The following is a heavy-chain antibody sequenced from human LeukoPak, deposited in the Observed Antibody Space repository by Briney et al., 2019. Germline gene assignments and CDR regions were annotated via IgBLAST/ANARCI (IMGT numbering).Heavy chain of an antibody. J-gene: IGHJ3*01. Sequence: ETFSLTCTVSGGSVSSYYWSWIRRPPGRGLEWIAYLSHSGSSDPNPSLTSRVTTLVDTSKNQFSLKLTSVTAADTAVYYCARARYANAWYAFDVWGHKTSDTVSS. V-gene: IGHV4-59*02. CDR1: GGSVSSYY. D-gene: IGHD2-2*01. CDR2: LSHSGSS. CDR3: ARARYANAWYAFDV.